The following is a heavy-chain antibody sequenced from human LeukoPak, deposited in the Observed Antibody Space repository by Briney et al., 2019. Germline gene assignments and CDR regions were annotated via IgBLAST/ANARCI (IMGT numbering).Heavy chain of an antibody. CDR2: INPNSGGT. Sequence: ASVKVSCKASGYTFTGNYIHWVRQAPGQGLEWMGRINPNSGGTNYAQKFQGWVTMTRDTSISTAYMELSRLKSDDTAVYYCAREYSSSCFDFWGQGTLVTVSS. V-gene: IGHV1-2*04. J-gene: IGHJ4*02. CDR1: GYTFTGNY. CDR3: AREYSSSCFDF. D-gene: IGHD6-13*01.